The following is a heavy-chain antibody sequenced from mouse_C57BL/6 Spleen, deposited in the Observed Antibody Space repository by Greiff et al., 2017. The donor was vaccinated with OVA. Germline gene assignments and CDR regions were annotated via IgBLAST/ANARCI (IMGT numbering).Heavy chain of an antibody. J-gene: IGHJ2*01. V-gene: IGHV1-82*01. D-gene: IGHD1-1*01. CDR3: ARGDYYGSN. CDR1: GYAFSSSW. CDR2: IYPGDGDT. Sequence: QVQLQQSGPELVKPGASVKISCKASGYAFSSSWMNWVKQRPGKGLEWIGRIYPGDGDTNYNGKFKGKATLTADKSSSTASMQLSSLTSEDSAVYFCARGDYYGSNWGQGTTLTVSS.